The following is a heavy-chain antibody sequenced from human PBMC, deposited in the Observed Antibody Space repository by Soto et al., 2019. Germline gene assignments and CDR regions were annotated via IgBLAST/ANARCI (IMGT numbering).Heavy chain of an antibody. CDR1: GYPFSGRY. J-gene: IGHJ4*02. V-gene: IGHV1-2*02. Sequence: QVQLVQSGAEVKKPGASVKVSCKASGYPFSGRYLHWVRQAPGQGLEWMALINPSSGGTNYAQKFQGRVTMTWDTSIRTAYMEMSSLTSDDTAIYYCARGYSSSNGCSHYFDSWGQGTLVTVS. CDR2: INPSSGGT. CDR3: ARGYSSSNGCSHYFDS. D-gene: IGHD2-2*01.